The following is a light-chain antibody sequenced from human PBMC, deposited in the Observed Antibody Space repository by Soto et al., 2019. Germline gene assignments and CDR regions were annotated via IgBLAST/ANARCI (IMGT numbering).Light chain of an antibody. CDR1: SSDVGGYNY. CDR3: SSYTSRSTRV. V-gene: IGLV2-14*01. CDR2: DGS. J-gene: IGLJ3*02. Sequence: QSALTQPASVSGSPGQSITISCTGTSSDVGGYNYVSWYQQHPGKAPKLMIYDGSNRPSGVSNRFAGSKSGNTASLTISGLQDDDEADYYCSSYTSRSTRVFGGGTKLTVL.